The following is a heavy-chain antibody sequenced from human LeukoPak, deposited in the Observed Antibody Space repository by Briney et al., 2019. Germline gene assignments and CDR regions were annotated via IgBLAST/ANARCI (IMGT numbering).Heavy chain of an antibody. CDR2: TSGSGGST. CDR1: GFTFSSYA. J-gene: IGHJ3*02. CDR3: AKDPYYGSGSYGDAFDI. D-gene: IGHD3-10*01. V-gene: IGHV3-23*01. Sequence: GGSLRLSCAASGFTFSSYAMSWVRQAPGKGLEWVSATSGSGGSTYYADSVKGRFTISRDNSKNTLYLQMNNLRAEDTAVYYCAKDPYYGSGSYGDAFDIWGQGTMVTVSS.